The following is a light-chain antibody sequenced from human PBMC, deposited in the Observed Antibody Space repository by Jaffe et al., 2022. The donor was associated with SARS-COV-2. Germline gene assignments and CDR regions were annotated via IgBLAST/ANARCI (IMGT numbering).Light chain of an antibody. J-gene: IGKJ2*01. CDR3: QQYDSSPPLYI. V-gene: IGKV3-20*01. Sequence: EIVLTQSPGTLSLSPGERATLSCRASRSVSSSYSSWYQQKPGQAPRLLIYGASSRATGIPDRFSGSGSGTDFTLTISRLEPEDFAVYYCQQYDSSPPLYIFGQGTKLEIK. CDR2: GAS. CDR1: RSVSSSY.